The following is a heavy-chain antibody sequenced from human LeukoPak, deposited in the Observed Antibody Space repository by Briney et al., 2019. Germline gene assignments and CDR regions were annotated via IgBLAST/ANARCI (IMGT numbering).Heavy chain of an antibody. V-gene: IGHV4-34*01. Sequence: KPSETLSLTCAVYGGSFSGYYWSWTRQPPGKGLEWIGEINHGGSTNYNPSLKSRVTISVDTSKNQFSLKLSSVTAADTAVYYCARVHGPALRQPLFVRGGPAQTDPDTQIDYWGQGTLVTVSS. CDR3: ARVHGPALRQPLFVRGGPAQTDPDTQIDY. D-gene: IGHD3-16*01. CDR1: GGSFSGYY. CDR2: INHGGST. J-gene: IGHJ4*02.